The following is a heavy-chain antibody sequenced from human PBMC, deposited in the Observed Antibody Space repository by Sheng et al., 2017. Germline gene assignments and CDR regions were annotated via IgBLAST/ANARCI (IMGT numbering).Heavy chain of an antibody. Sequence: QVQLVESGGGVVQPGRSLRLSCAASGFTFSSYAMHWVRQAPGKGLEWVAVISYDGSNKYYADSVKGRFTISRDNSKNTLYLQMNSLRAEDTAVYYCATDIVGAPSGICDY. CDR2: ISYDGSNK. CDR3: ATDIVGAPSGICDY. J-gene: IGHJ4*01. V-gene: IGHV3-30*01. CDR1: GFTFSSYA. D-gene: IGHD1-26*01.